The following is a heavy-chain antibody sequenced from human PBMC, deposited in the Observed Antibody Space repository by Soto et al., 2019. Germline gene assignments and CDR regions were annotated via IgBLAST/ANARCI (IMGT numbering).Heavy chain of an antibody. D-gene: IGHD3-3*01. CDR2: ISGSGGST. CDR3: ARRDITIFGVVLKKAFDI. Sequence: GGSLRLSCAASGFTFSSYAMSWVRQAPGKGLEWVSAISGSGGSTYYADSVKGRFTISRDNSKNTLYLQMNSLRAEDTAVYYCARRDITIFGVVLKKAFDIWGQGTMVTVSS. V-gene: IGHV3-23*01. CDR1: GFTFSSYA. J-gene: IGHJ3*02.